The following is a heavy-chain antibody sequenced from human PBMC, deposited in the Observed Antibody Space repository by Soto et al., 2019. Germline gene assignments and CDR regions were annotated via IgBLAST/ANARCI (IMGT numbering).Heavy chain of an antibody. CDR3: AKSVSGYTGYFDY. Sequence: PGGSLRLSCAASGFTFSSYGMHWVRQAPGKGLEWVAVISYDGSNKYYADSVKGRFTISRDNSKNTLYLQMNSLRAEDTAVYYCAKSVSGYTGYFDYWGQGTLVTVSS. CDR1: GFTFSSYG. D-gene: IGHD3-22*01. CDR2: ISYDGSNK. J-gene: IGHJ4*02. V-gene: IGHV3-30*18.